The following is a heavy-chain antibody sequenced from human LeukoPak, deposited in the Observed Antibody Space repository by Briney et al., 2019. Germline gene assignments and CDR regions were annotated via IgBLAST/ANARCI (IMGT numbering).Heavy chain of an antibody. CDR2: ISYDGSNK. J-gene: IGHJ4*02. Sequence: GGSLRLSCAASGYTFSSYAMHWVRQAPGKGLKWVAVISYDGSNKYYADSVKGRFTISRDNSKNTLYLQMNSLRAEDTAVYYCARSQGWWLRDYFDYWGQGTLVTVSS. CDR3: ARSQGWWLRDYFDY. V-gene: IGHV3-30-3*01. D-gene: IGHD5-12*01. CDR1: GYTFSSYA.